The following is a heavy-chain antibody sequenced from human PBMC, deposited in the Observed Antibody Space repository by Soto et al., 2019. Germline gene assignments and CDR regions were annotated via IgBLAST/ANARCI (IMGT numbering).Heavy chain of an antibody. J-gene: IGHJ4*02. CDR2: IKDGGLT. CDR3: ARGQEGVVATH. V-gene: IGHV4-34*01. Sequence: QVQLQQWGAGLLKPSETLSLTCVVYGGSLSGYYWSWIRQPPGKGLEWIGEIKDGGLTNYSPSLKSRAIISVDRPQNHFSLKLHSVTVADTAVYYCARGQEGVVATHWDQGSLVTVSS. CDR1: GGSLSGYY. D-gene: IGHD5-12*01.